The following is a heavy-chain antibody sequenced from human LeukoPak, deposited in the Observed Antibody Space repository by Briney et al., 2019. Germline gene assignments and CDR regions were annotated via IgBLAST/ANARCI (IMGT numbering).Heavy chain of an antibody. J-gene: IGHJ4*02. CDR1: GFTFSSYA. V-gene: IGHV3-30*04. CDR2: ISYDGSNK. Sequence: LTGRSLRLSCAASGFTFSSYAMHWVRQAPGKGLEWVAVISYDGSNKYYADSVKGRFTTSRDNSKNTLYLQMNSLRAEDTAVYYCARSRVTADFDYWGQGTLVTVSS. D-gene: IGHD2-21*02. CDR3: ARSRVTADFDY.